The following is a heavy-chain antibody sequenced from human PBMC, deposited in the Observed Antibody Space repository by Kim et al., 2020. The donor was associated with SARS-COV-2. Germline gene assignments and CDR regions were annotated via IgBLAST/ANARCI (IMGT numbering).Heavy chain of an antibody. CDR2: INPSGGST. J-gene: IGHJ3*02. D-gene: IGHD3-9*01. Sequence: ASVKVSCKASGYTFTSYYMHWVRQAPGQGLEWMGIINPSGGSTSYAQKFQGRVTMTRDTSTSTVYMELSSLRSEDTAVYYCARIVGAALRYFDWSDAFDIWGQGTMVTVSS. CDR1: GYTFTSYY. CDR3: ARIVGAALRYFDWSDAFDI. V-gene: IGHV1-46*01.